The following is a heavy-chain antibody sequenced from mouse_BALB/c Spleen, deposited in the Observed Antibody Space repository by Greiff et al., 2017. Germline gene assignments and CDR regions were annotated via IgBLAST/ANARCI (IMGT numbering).Heavy chain of an antibody. J-gene: IGHJ3*01. CDR2: INPSTGYT. CDR3: ARREGYGNSFAY. D-gene: IGHD2-10*02. CDR1: GYTFTSYW. V-gene: IGHV1-7*01. Sequence: QVQLKESGAELAKPGASVKMSCKASGYTFTSYWMHWVKQRPGQGLEWIGYINPSTGYTEYNQKFKDKATLTADKSSSTAYMQLSSLTSEDSAVYYCARREGYGNSFAYWGQGTLVTVSA.